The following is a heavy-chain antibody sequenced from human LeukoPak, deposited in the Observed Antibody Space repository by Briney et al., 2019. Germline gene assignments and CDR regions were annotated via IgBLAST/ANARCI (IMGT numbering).Heavy chain of an antibody. CDR2: IYYSGST. J-gene: IGHJ5*02. V-gene: IGHV4-31*03. Sequence: SQTLSLTCTVSGGSISSGGYYWSWIRQHPGKGLEWIGYIYYSGSTNYNPSLKSRVTISVDTSKNQFSLKLSSVTAADTAVYYCARQMTRRSWFDPWGQGTLVTVSS. CDR1: GGSISSGGYY. CDR3: ARQMTRRSWFDP.